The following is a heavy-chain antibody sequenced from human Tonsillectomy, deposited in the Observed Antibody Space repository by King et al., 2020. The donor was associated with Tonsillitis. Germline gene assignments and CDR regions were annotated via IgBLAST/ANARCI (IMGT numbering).Heavy chain of an antibody. J-gene: IGHJ4*02. CDR3: AREHRGGYHLYFDF. CDR1: GFTFNSYS. Sequence: VQLVESGGGLVKPGGSLRLSCAASGFTFNSYSMNWVRQAPGKGLEWVSSISSGSSYIYYADSVKGRFTISRDNAKDSLYLQMNSLRAEDTAVYYCAREHRGGYHLYFDFGRQGTLVTVSS. D-gene: IGHD5-24*01. CDR2: ISSGSSYI. V-gene: IGHV3-21*01.